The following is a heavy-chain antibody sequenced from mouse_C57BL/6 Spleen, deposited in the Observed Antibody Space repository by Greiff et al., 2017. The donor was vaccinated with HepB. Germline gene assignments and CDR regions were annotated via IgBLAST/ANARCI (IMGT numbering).Heavy chain of an antibody. V-gene: IGHV5-9-1*02. CDR3: TREHYSNGYFDY. D-gene: IGHD2-5*01. Sequence: EVKLVESGEGLVKPGGSLKLSCAASGFTFSSYAMSWVRQTPEKRLEWVAYISSGGDYIYYAHTVKGRFTISRDNARNTLYLQMSSLKSEDTAMYYCTREHYSNGYFDYWGQGTTLTVSS. CDR1: GFTFSSYA. CDR2: ISSGGDYI. J-gene: IGHJ2*01.